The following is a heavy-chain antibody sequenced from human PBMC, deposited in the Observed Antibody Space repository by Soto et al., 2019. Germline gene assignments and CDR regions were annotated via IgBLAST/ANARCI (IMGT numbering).Heavy chain of an antibody. CDR2: MNPNSGNT. J-gene: IGHJ6*02. Sequence: ASVKVSCKASGYTFTSYDINWVRQATGQGLEWMGWMNPNSGNTGYAQKFQGRVTMTRNTSISTAYMELSSLRSEDTAVYYCERARVGRAYIVVVVADTGYVGMDVCGQGNTVTVS. V-gene: IGHV1-8*01. CDR1: GYTFTSYD. CDR3: ERARVGRAYIVVVVADTGYVGMDV. D-gene: IGHD2-15*01.